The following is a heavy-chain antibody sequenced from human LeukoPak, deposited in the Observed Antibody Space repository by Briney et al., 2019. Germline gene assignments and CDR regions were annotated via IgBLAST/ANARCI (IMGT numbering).Heavy chain of an antibody. CDR3: ARGSYGSGSYWTAYYYYMDV. D-gene: IGHD3-10*01. CDR2: IKGDGSEK. J-gene: IGHJ6*03. V-gene: IGHV3-7*01. Sequence: GGSLRLSCAASGFTFSSYWMTWVRQAPGKGLEWVGNIKGDGSEKYYVDSVKGRFTISRDNAKNSLYLQMNSLRAEDTAVYYCARGSYGSGSYWTAYYYYMDVWGKGTTVTTSS. CDR1: GFTFSSYW.